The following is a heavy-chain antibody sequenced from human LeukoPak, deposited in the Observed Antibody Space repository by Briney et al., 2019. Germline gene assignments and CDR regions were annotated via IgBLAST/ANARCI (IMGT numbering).Heavy chain of an antibody. V-gene: IGHV4-39*07. J-gene: IGHJ6*03. CDR1: GGSISISSYY. CDR2: TYYSGST. CDR3: ARGSNYMDV. Sequence: LETLSLTCTVSGGSISISSYYWGWIRHPPGRGLEWIGSTYYSGSTSYNPSLKSRVTISVDTSKNQFSLKLSSVTAADTAVYYCARGSNYMDVWGKGTTVTVSS.